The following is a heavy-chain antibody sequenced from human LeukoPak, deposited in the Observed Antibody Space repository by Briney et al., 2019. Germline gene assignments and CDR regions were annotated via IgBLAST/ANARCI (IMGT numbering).Heavy chain of an antibody. D-gene: IGHD5-12*01. Sequence: PGGSLRLSCAASGFTVSSNYMSWVRQAPGKGLEWVGRIKSKTDGGTTDYAAPVKGRFTISRDDSKNTLYLQMNSLKTEDTAVYYCARAGYGFDYWGQGTLVTVSS. CDR3: ARAGYGFDY. J-gene: IGHJ4*02. CDR1: GFTVSSNY. V-gene: IGHV3-15*01. CDR2: IKSKTDGGTT.